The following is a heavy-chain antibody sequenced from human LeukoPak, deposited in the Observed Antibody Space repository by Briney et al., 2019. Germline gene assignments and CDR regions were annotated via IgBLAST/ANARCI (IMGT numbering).Heavy chain of an antibody. Sequence: SETLSLTCTVSGGSITTYYWSWIRQPPGKGLEWIGYIFTSGSTNYNPSLKSRVTISVDTPKNQFSLKLSSVTAADTAVYYCARLKYSSSGGWFDPWGQGILVTVSS. V-gene: IGHV4-4*09. CDR2: IFTSGST. CDR1: GGSITTYY. D-gene: IGHD6-19*01. CDR3: ARLKYSSSGGWFDP. J-gene: IGHJ5*02.